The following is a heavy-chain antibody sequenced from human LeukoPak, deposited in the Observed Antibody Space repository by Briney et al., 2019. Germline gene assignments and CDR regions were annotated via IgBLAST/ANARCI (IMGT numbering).Heavy chain of an antibody. CDR2: ISGSGTST. CDR1: GFTFSSSA. J-gene: IGHJ4*02. V-gene: IGHV3-23*01. CDR3: ASAPLY. Sequence: GGSLRLSCAASGFTFSSSAMSWVRQAPGKGLEWVSAISGSGTSTYYADSVKGRFTISRDNAKNTLYLQMNSLRAEDTAVYYCASAPLYWGQGTLVTVSS.